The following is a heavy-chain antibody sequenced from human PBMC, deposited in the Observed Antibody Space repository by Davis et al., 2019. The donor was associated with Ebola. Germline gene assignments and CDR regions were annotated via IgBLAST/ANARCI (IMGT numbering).Heavy chain of an antibody. CDR1: GGSFSGYY. V-gene: IGHV4-34*01. CDR3: ARGPDIFDY. Sequence: SETLSLTCAVYGGSFSGYYWSWIRQPPGKGLEWIGEINHSGSTNYNPSLKSRVTISVDTSKNQFSLKLSSVTAVDTAVYYCARGPDIFDYWGQGTLVTVSS. J-gene: IGHJ4*02. CDR2: INHSGST. D-gene: IGHD3-9*01.